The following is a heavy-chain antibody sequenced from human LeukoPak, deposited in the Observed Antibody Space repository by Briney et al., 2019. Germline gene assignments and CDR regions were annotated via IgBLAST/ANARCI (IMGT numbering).Heavy chain of an antibody. V-gene: IGHV3-21*01. CDR2: ISSSSSYI. Sequence: GGSLRLSCAASGFTFSDYTMNWVRQAPGKGLEWVSSISSSSSYIYYADSVKGRFTISRDNAKNSLYLQMNSLRAEDTAVYYCARKTKKSNYFDYWGQGTLVTVSS. D-gene: IGHD1-14*01. CDR3: ARKTKKSNYFDY. CDR1: GFTFSDYT. J-gene: IGHJ4*02.